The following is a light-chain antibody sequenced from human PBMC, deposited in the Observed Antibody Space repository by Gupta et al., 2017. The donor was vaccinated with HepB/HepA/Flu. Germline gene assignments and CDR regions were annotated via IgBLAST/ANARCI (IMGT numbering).Light chain of an antibody. CDR2: KSS. Sequence: DIQMTQSPSTLSASVGDRVTITCRASQSISSWLAWYQQKPGKAPKLLIYKSSNLESGVPSRFSGSGAGTEFNLTISSRQPEDFATYYCQQDNRYYPKCSFGQGTXLEI. V-gene: IGKV1-5*03. J-gene: IGKJ2*04. CDR3: QQDNRYYPKCS. CDR1: QSISSW.